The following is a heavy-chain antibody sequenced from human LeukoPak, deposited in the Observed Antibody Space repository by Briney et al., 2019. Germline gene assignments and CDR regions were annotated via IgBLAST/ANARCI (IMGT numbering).Heavy chain of an antibody. CDR1: GYTFTGYC. V-gene: IGHV1-2*06. CDR2: INPNSGGT. Sequence: ASVKVSCKASGYTFTGYCMHWVRQAPGQGLEWMGRINPNSGGTNYAQKFQGRVTMTRDTSISTAYMELSRLRSDDTAVYYRAREGIAAAGQYIIDYWGQGTLVTVSS. D-gene: IGHD6-13*01. CDR3: AREGIAAAGQYIIDY. J-gene: IGHJ4*02.